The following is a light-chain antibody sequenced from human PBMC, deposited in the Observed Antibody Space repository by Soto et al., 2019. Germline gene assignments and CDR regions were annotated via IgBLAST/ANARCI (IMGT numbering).Light chain of an antibody. Sequence: DIQMTQSPSSLSASVGDRVTITCRASQSISSYLNWYQQKPGKAPNLLIYAASSLQSGVPSRFSGSGSGTDFTLTISTLQPEDVATYYCQQSHSAPLTFGGGTTVEIK. J-gene: IGKJ4*01. CDR2: AAS. V-gene: IGKV1-39*01. CDR3: QQSHSAPLT. CDR1: QSISSY.